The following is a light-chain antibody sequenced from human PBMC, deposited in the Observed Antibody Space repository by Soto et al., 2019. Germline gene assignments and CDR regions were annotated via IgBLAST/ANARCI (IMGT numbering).Light chain of an antibody. J-gene: IGLJ3*02. CDR1: SSIIVGNY. CDR2: RNN. Sequence: QSVLTQPPSASGTPGQRVTISCSGSSSIIVGNYVYWYQQLPGTTPKLLIYRNNQRPSGVPDRFSGSNSGTSASLAISGLRSEDEADYYCSAWDNSLNDWVFGGGTKLTVL. V-gene: IGLV1-47*01. CDR3: SAWDNSLNDWV.